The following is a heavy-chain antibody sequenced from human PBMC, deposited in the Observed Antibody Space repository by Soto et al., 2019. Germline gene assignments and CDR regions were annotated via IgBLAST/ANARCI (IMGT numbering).Heavy chain of an antibody. CDR2: IDHGGTNT. V-gene: IGHV3-74*03. CDR3: ARDTHYTMDV. J-gene: IGHJ6*02. Sequence: PGGALRRSCAASGFTFSPYWMHSVRQAPGKGLVWVSRIDHGGTNTMYADSVKGRFTISRDDAKSTLFLQMDSLRAEDTAVYYCARDTHYTMDVWGQGTTVTVSS. CDR1: GFTFSPYW.